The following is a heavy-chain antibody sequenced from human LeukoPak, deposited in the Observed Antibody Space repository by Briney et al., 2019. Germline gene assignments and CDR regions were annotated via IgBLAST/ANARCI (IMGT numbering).Heavy chain of an antibody. CDR3: ARAGEQDPGRLDY. Sequence: ASVTLSCNSSASTFTIYDISWVWLRPGPGLELKGWMNPNSGNTGYAQKFQGRVTMTRNTSISTAYMELSSLRSEDTAVYYCARAGEQDPGRLDYWGQGTLVTVSS. D-gene: IGHD1/OR15-1a*01. CDR1: ASTFTIYD. J-gene: IGHJ4*02. V-gene: IGHV1-8*01. CDR2: MNPNSGNT.